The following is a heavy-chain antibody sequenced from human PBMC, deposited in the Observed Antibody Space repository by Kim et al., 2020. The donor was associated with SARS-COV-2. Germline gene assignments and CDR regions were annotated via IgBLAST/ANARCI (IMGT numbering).Heavy chain of an antibody. CDR3: AKDISSSWSGDYFDY. D-gene: IGHD6-13*01. J-gene: IGHJ4*02. CDR2: ISWDGGST. V-gene: IGHV3-43*01. Sequence: GGSLRLSCAASGSTFDDYTMHWVRQAPGKGLEWVSLISWDGGSTYYADSVKGRFTISRDNSKNSLYLQMNSLSTKDTALYYCAKDISSSWSGDYFDYWGQGTLVTVSS. CDR1: GSTFDDYT.